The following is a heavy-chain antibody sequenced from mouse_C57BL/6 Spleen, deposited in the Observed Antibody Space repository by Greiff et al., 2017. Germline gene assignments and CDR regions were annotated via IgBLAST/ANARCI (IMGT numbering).Heavy chain of an antibody. V-gene: IGHV1-54*01. J-gene: IGHJ1*03. CDR3: ASYYGSTDWYFDV. CDR2: INPGSGGT. D-gene: IGHD1-1*01. Sequence: VKLQESGAELVRPGTSVKVSCKASGYAFTNYLIEWVKQRPGQGLEWIGVINPGSGGTNYNEKFKGKATLTADKSSSTAYMQLSSLTSEDSAVYFCASYYGSTDWYFDVWGTGTTVTVSS. CDR1: GYAFTNYL.